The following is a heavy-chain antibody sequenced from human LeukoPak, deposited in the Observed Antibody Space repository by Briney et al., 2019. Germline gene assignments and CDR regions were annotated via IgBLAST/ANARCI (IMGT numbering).Heavy chain of an antibody. D-gene: IGHD3-3*01. Sequence: TGGSLSLTCEASGFTVCRNYMNWLRQAPGKGLEWVSLIYNTGGTYYADSVKGRFTISRDKSKNTLFLQMNSLRVDDTAVYYWATEGDTVFDFDIWGAETIVSVFS. CDR1: GFTVCRNY. CDR3: ATEGDTVFDFDI. CDR2: IYNTGGT. V-gene: IGHV3-53*01. J-gene: IGHJ3*02.